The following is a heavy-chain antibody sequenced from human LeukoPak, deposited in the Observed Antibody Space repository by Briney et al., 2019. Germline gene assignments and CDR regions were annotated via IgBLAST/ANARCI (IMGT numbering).Heavy chain of an antibody. D-gene: IGHD6-19*01. CDR3: ARAGYNSGWYFDY. CDR2: ISSSGSTI. CDR1: GFTFSSYE. J-gene: IGHJ4*02. V-gene: IGHV3-48*03. Sequence: PGGSLRLSCAASGFTFSSYEMNWVRQVPGKGLEWISYISSSGSTIYFADSVKGRFTISRDNAKNSLYLQMNSLRAEDTAVYYCARAGYNSGWYFDYWGQGSLVTVSS.